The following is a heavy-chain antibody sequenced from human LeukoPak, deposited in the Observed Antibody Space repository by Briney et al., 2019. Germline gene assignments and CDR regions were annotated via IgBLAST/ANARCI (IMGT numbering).Heavy chain of an antibody. Sequence: SETLSLTCAVYGGSFSGYYWSWIRQPPGKGLEWIGEINHSGCTNYNPSLKSRVTISVDTSKNQFSLKLSSVTAADTAVYYCARGISSWPYYYYYGMDVWGQGTTVTVSS. V-gene: IGHV4-34*01. CDR3: ARGISSWPYYYYYGMDV. CDR1: GGSFSGYY. CDR2: INHSGCT. J-gene: IGHJ6*02. D-gene: IGHD6-13*01.